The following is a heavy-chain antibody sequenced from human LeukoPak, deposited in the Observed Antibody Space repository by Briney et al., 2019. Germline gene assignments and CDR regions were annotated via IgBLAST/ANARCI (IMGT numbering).Heavy chain of an antibody. D-gene: IGHD1-1*01. V-gene: IGHV3-7*01. Sequence: GGSLRLSCSASGFTFINYWMSWVRQVPGKGLEWVANIKQDGSEKHYVDSVKGRFTISRDNSKNTLYLQMNSLRAEDTAVYYCARSGTTGFQPHFDYWGQGTLVTVSS. CDR1: GFTFINYW. J-gene: IGHJ4*02. CDR3: ARSGTTGFQPHFDY. CDR2: IKQDGSEK.